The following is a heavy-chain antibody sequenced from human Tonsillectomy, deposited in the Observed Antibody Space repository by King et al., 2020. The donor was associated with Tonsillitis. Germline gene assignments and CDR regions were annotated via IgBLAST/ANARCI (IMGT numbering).Heavy chain of an antibody. CDR2: ISGSGGST. J-gene: IGHJ4*02. CDR1: GFTFSSYA. Sequence: VQLVESGGGLVQPGGSLRLSCAASGFTFSSYAMSLVRQAPGKGLEWFSAISGSGGSTYDADSVKGRSTIARDNSKNTLYLSMNSLRAEDTAVYYCAKPHGTARRDYWGQGTLVTVSS. V-gene: IGHV3-23*04. D-gene: IGHD6-6*01. CDR3: AKPHGTARRDY.